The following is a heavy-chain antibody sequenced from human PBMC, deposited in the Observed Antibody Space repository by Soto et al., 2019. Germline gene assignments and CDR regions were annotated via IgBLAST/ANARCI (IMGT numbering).Heavy chain of an antibody. CDR1: GYTFTSYG. D-gene: IGHD5-12*01. Sequence: ASVKVSCKASGYTFTSYGISWVRQAPGQGLEWMGWISAYNGNTNYAQKLQGRVTMTTDTSTSTAYMELRSLRSDDTAVYYCARDSGYSGYDTYYYYGMDVWGQGTTVTVSS. J-gene: IGHJ6*02. CDR2: ISAYNGNT. V-gene: IGHV1-18*01. CDR3: ARDSGYSGYDTYYYYGMDV.